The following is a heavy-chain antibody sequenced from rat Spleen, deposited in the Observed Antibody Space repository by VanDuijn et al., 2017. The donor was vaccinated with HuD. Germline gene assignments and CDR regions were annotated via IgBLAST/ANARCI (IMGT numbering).Heavy chain of an antibody. V-gene: IGHV5-7*01. CDR2: ISYDGSST. Sequence: EVQLVESGGGLVQPGRSLKLSCAASGFTFSDYYMAWVRQAPTKGLEWVATISYDGSSTYYRDSVKGRFTISRDNAKSTLYLQMDSLRSEDTATYYCARQDVMDAWGQGASVTVSS. J-gene: IGHJ4*01. CDR3: ARQDVMDA. CDR1: GFTFSDYY.